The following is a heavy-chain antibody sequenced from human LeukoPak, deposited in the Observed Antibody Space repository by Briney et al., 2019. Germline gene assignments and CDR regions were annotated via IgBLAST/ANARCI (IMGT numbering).Heavy chain of an antibody. J-gene: IGHJ4*02. Sequence: GGSLRLSCEASGFTFSSYWMSWVRQAPGTGLEWVSSIFPSGGEIHYADSVRGRFTISRDNSKSTLSLQMNSLGAEDTAIYYCATYRQVLLPFESWGQGTLVTVSS. D-gene: IGHD2-8*02. CDR1: GFTFSSYW. CDR3: ATYRQVLLPFES. CDR2: IFPSGGEI. V-gene: IGHV3-23*01.